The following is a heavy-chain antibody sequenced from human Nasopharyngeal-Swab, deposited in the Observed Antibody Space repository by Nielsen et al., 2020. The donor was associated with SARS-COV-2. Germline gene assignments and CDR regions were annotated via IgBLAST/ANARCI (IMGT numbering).Heavy chain of an antibody. D-gene: IGHD5-12*01. CDR1: GYSISSGYY. V-gene: IGHV4-38-2*02. J-gene: IGHJ4*02. Sequence: SETLSLTCTVSGYSISSGYYWGWIRQPPGKGLEWIGSIYHSGSTYYNPSLKSRVTMSVDTSKNQVSLRLSSVTAADTAVYYCARGEGASGYALYDYWGQGILVTVSS. CDR2: IYHSGST. CDR3: ARGEGASGYALYDY.